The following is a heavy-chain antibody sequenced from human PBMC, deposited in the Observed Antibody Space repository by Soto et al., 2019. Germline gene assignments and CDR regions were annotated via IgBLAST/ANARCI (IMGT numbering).Heavy chain of an antibody. D-gene: IGHD3-10*01. Sequence: QVQLVQSGAEVKKPGSSVKVSCKASGGTFSNYAISWARQAPGQVLEWMGGIIPFLGTPNYAQRFQGRVTITADEATSTAYMELSSLRSEDTAVYYCARGPYGSGTAPLYGMDVWGQGTTVTVSS. J-gene: IGHJ6*02. CDR3: ARGPYGSGTAPLYGMDV. V-gene: IGHV1-69*01. CDR2: IIPFLGTP. CDR1: GGTFSNYA.